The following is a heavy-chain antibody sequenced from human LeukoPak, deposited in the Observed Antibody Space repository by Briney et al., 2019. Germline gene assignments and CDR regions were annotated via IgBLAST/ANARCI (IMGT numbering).Heavy chain of an antibody. D-gene: IGHD4-17*01. CDR1: GGSISSGSYY. CDR3: AREDYGDYWTYFDY. V-gene: IGHV4-61*02. Sequence: PSETLSLTCTVSGGSISSGSYYWSWIRQPAGKGLEWTGRIYTSGSTNYNPSLKSRVTISVDTSKNQFSLKLSSVTAADTAVYYCAREDYGDYWTYFDYWGQGTLVTVSS. J-gene: IGHJ4*02. CDR2: IYTSGST.